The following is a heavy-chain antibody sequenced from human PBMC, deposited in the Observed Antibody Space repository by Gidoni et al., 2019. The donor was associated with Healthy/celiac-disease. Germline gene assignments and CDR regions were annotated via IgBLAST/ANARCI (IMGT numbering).Heavy chain of an antibody. Sequence: QVQLVQSGAEVKKPGASVKVSCKASGYTFTSSDLNLVRQATGQGLEWMGWMTPNRGNTGYAQKFQGRVTMTRNTSISTAYMELSSLRSEDTAVYYCARGINYYDSSGYFLSSYYYGMDVWGQGTTVTVSS. CDR1: GYTFTSSD. CDR3: ARGINYYDSSGYFLSSYYYGMDV. J-gene: IGHJ6*02. CDR2: MTPNRGNT. V-gene: IGHV1-8*01. D-gene: IGHD3-22*01.